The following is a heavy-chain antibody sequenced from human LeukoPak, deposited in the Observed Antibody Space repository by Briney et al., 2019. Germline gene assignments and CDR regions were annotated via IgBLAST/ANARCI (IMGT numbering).Heavy chain of an antibody. CDR2: IGGSGDRT. CDR1: GFTFNRNA. V-gene: IGHV3-23*01. D-gene: IGHD6-19*01. CDR3: VRRGDASSGWGDHDF. J-gene: IGHJ4*02. Sequence: PGGSLRLSCAASGFTFNRNAIRWVRQAAGKGLEWVSSIGGSGDRTFYAASVKGRFTISRDNSKNMVHLQMNSLTGEDTALYYCVRRGDASSGWGDHDFWGQGALVTVSS.